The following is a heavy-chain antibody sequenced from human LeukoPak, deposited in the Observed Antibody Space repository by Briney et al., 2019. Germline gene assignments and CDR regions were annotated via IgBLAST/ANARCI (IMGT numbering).Heavy chain of an antibody. CDR3: ARRVGGYSSSWYPFDY. V-gene: IGHV4-39*01. J-gene: IGHJ4*02. D-gene: IGHD6-13*01. CDR2: IYYSGST. Sequence: PSETLSLTCTVSGGSISSSSYYWGWIRQPPGKGLEWIGSIYYSGSTYYNPSLKSRVTISVDTSKNQFSLKLSSVTAADTAVYYCARRVGGYSSSWYPFDYWGQGTLVTVSS. CDR1: GGSISSSSYY.